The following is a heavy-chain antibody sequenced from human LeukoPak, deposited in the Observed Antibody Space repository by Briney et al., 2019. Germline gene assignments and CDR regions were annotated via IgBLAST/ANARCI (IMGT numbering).Heavy chain of an antibody. V-gene: IGHV4-34*01. J-gene: IGHJ1*01. CDR2: INHSGST. D-gene: IGHD6-19*01. CDR3: ARGGAQWLVEYFQH. Sequence: PSETLSLTCAVYGGSFSGYYWSWIRQPPGKGLEWIGEINHSGSTNYNPSLKSRVTISVDTSKNQFSLKLSSVTAADTAVYCCARGGAQWLVEYFQHWGQGTLVTVSS. CDR1: GGSFSGYY.